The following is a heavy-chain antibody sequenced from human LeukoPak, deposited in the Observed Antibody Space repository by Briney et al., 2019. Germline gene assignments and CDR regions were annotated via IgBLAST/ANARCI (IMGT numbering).Heavy chain of an antibody. CDR2: IWYDGSNK. CDR1: GFTFSNCG. CDR3: AKSPFGGRDYFDY. D-gene: IGHD3-16*01. J-gene: IGHJ4*02. Sequence: GRSLRLSCAASGFTFSNCGMHWVRQAPGKGLEWVAAIWYDGSNKYYADSVKGRFTISRDNSKNTLYLQMNSLRAEDTAVYYCAKSPFGGRDYFDYWGQGTLVTVSS. V-gene: IGHV3-33*06.